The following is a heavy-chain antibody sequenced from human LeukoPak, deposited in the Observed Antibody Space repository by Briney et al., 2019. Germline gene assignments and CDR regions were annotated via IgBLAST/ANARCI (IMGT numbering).Heavy chain of an antibody. Sequence: GGSLRLSCEGFAFIFSGHWMDWVRQAPGKGLEWVGHIKNDGSETYYLDSLKGRFSISRDNTNNALYLQMNSLRVEDTAVYYCVKNDGWFHLAQWGQGTLVTVSS. CDR2: IKNDGSET. V-gene: IGHV3-7*03. CDR3: VKNDGWFHLAQ. D-gene: IGHD6-19*01. CDR1: AFIFSGHW. J-gene: IGHJ4*02.